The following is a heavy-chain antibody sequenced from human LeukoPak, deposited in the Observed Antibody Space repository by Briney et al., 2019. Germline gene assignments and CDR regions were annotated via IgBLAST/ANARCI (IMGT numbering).Heavy chain of an antibody. CDR2: ISAYNGNT. CDR3: AKAPSSGYSDAFDI. V-gene: IGHV1-18*01. Sequence: ASVKVSCKASGYTFTSYGISWVRQAPGQGLEWMGWISAYNGNTNYAQKLQGRVTMTTDTSTSTAYMELRSLRSDDTAVYYCAKAPSSGYSDAFDIWGQGTMVTVSS. D-gene: IGHD3-22*01. CDR1: GYTFTSYG. J-gene: IGHJ3*02.